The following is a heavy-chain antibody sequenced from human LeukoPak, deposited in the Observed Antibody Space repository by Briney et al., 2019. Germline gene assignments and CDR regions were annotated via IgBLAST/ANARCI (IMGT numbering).Heavy chain of an antibody. CDR1: GGSISSSSYY. V-gene: IGHV4-39*07. Sequence: PSETLSLTCTVSGGSISSSSYYWGWLRQPPGTGLEWIGSIYYSGSTYYNPSLKSRVTISVDTSKNQFSLKLSSVTAADTAVYYCARDRPKGYDSSGYYQFDYWGQGTLVTVSS. D-gene: IGHD3-22*01. J-gene: IGHJ4*02. CDR3: ARDRPKGYDSSGYYQFDY. CDR2: IYYSGST.